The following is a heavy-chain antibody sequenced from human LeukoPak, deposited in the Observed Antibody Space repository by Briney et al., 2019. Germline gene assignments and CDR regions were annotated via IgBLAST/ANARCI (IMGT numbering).Heavy chain of an antibody. CDR1: GFTFSSYW. J-gene: IGHJ3*02. D-gene: IGHD3-10*01. CDR2: IKQDGSEK. V-gene: IGHV3-7*01. Sequence: GGSLRLSCAASGFTFSSYWMSWVRQAPGKGLEWVANIKQDGSEKYYVDSVKGRFTISRDNAKNSLYLQMNSLRAEDTAVYYCARDSIWFGSGIDAFDIWGQGTMVTVSS. CDR3: ARDSIWFGSGIDAFDI.